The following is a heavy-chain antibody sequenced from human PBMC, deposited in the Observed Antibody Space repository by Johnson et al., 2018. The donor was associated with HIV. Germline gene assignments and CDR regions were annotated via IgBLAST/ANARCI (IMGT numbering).Heavy chain of an antibody. Sequence: VQLVESGGGLVQPGGSLRLSCAASGFTFSSYWMSWVRQAPGKGLEWVANIKQDGSEKYYVDSVKGRFTISRDNAKNSLYLQMNSLRAEDTAVYYCASSYASSWYTDDAFDIWGQGTMVTVSS. D-gene: IGHD6-13*01. V-gene: IGHV3-7*05. CDR3: ASSYASSWYTDDAFDI. CDR2: IKQDGSEK. CDR1: GFTFSSYW. J-gene: IGHJ3*02.